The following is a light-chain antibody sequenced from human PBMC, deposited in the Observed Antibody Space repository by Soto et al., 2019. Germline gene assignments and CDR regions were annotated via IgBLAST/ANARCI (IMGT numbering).Light chain of an antibody. CDR3: QKYNTATRT. Sequence: IQMTQSPSALSASVGDRVTITCRASQDIRHFLAWYQHKPGRVPKLLIYAASILQSGVPSRFSGSGSGTDFILTISSLQPEDAATYSCQKYNTATRTFGGGTTVEI. CDR2: AAS. J-gene: IGKJ4*01. CDR1: QDIRHF. V-gene: IGKV1-27*01.